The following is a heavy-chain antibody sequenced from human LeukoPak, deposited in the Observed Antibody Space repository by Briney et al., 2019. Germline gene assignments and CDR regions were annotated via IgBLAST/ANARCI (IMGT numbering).Heavy chain of an antibody. CDR3: ARGWGSYYDILTGYYKGVRFDY. V-gene: IGHV1-46*01. D-gene: IGHD3-9*01. CDR2: INPSGGST. CDR1: GYTFTSYY. J-gene: IGHJ4*02. Sequence: ASVKVSCKASGYTFTSYYMHWVRQAPGQGLEWMGIINPSGGSTSYAQKFQGRVTMTRDTSISTAYMELSRLRSDDTAVYYCARGWGSYYDILTGYYKGVRFDYWGQGTLVTVSS.